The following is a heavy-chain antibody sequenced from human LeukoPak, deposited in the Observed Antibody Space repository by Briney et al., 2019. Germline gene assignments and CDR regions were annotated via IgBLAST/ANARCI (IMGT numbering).Heavy chain of an antibody. CDR3: ARDTSPVVLKRHLNY. Sequence: ASVKVSCKASGYTFTSYGISWVRQAPGQGREWMGWNSAYNGNTNYAQKLQGRVTMTTDTSTSTAYMELRSLRSDDTAVYYCARDTSPVVLKRHLNYWGQGTLVTVSS. V-gene: IGHV1-18*01. CDR1: GYTFTSYG. J-gene: IGHJ4*02. CDR2: NSAYNGNT. D-gene: IGHD2-15*01.